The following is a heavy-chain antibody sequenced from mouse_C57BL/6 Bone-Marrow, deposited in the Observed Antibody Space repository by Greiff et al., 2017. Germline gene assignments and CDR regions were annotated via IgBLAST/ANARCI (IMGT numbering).Heavy chain of an antibody. CDR3: TRREWLLFDY. CDR1: GYTFTDYE. D-gene: IGHD2-3*01. CDR2: IDPETGGT. J-gene: IGHJ2*01. V-gene: IGHV1-15*01. Sequence: VKLVESGAELVRPGASVTLSCKASGYTFTDYEMHWVKQTPVHGLEWIGAIDPETGGTAYNQKFKGKAILTADKSSSTAYMELRSLTSEDSAVXYCTRREWLLFDYWGQGTTLTVSS.